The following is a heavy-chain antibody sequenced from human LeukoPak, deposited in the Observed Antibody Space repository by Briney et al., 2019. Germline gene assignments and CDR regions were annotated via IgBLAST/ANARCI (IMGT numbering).Heavy chain of an antibody. CDR3: AKVTGYWYFDL. J-gene: IGHJ2*01. CDR1: GFTVSSNY. D-gene: IGHD3-9*01. V-gene: IGHV3-23*01. Sequence: PGGSLRLSCAASGFTVSSNYMSWVRQAPGKGLEWVLANSANGGTTYADSVKGRFTIPRDNSKNTLYLQMNSLRAEDTALYYCAKVTGYWYFDLWGRGTLVTVSS. CDR2: NSANGGTT.